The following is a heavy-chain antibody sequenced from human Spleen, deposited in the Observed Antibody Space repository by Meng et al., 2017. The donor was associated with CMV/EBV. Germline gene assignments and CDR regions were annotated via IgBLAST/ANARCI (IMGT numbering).Heavy chain of an antibody. Sequence: GGSLSLTCAASGFSFSDYYMSWVRQAPGKGLDWVSYISSGGITRNYADSVKGRFTISRDNAKNSLFLQMNSLRVGDTAVYYCARGDSHGHWGQGTLVTVSS. CDR2: ISSGGITR. D-gene: IGHD4-11*01. CDR1: GFSFSDYY. CDR3: ARGDSHGH. V-gene: IGHV3-11*01. J-gene: IGHJ4*02.